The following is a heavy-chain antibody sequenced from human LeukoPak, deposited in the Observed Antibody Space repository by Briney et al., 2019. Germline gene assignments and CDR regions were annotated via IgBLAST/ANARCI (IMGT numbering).Heavy chain of an antibody. CDR2: IYYSGST. D-gene: IGHD6-13*01. CDR1: GGYISSYY. J-gene: IGHJ4*02. Sequence: PSETLSLTCTVSGGYISSYYWSWIRQPAGKGLEWIGYIYYSGSTNYNPSLKSRVTISVDTSKNQFSLKLSSVTAADTAVYYCAREAYSSSWPYYFDYWGQGTLVTVSS. CDR3: AREAYSSSWPYYFDY. V-gene: IGHV4-59*01.